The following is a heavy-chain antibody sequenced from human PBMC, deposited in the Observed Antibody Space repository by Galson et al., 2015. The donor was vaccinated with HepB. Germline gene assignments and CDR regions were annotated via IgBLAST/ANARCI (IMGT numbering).Heavy chain of an antibody. J-gene: IGHJ4*02. V-gene: IGHV3-30*04. CDR1: GFTFSSYA. Sequence: SLRLSCAASGFTFSSYAMHWVRQAPGKGLEWVAVISYDGSNKYYADSVKGRFTISRDNSKNTLYLQMNSLRAEDTAVYYCARDILTGYYDHHFDYWGQGTLVTVSS. D-gene: IGHD3-9*01. CDR3: ARDILTGYYDHHFDY. CDR2: ISYDGSNK.